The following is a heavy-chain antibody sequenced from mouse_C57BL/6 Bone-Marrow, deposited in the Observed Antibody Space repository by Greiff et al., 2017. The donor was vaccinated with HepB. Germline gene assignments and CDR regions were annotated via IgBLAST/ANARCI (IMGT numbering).Heavy chain of an antibody. Sequence: QVHVKQPGAELVRPGSSVKLSCKASGYTFTSYWMHWVKQRPIQGLEWIGNIDPSDSETHYNQKFKDKATLTVDKSSSTAYMQLSSLTSEDSAVYYCARSGGADWGQGTLVTVSA. CDR3: ARSGGAD. D-gene: IGHD3-1*01. J-gene: IGHJ3*01. CDR2: IDPSDSET. V-gene: IGHV1-52*01. CDR1: GYTFTSYW.